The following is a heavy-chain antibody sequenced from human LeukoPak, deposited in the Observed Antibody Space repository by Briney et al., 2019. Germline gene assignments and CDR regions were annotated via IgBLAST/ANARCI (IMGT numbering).Heavy chain of an antibody. CDR2: ISNSGGST. D-gene: IGHD6-13*01. J-gene: IGHJ6*02. CDR1: GFIFSRYG. Sequence: PGGSLRLSCVASGFIFSRYGMHWVRQAPGKGLEYVSAISNSGGSTYYANSVKGRFTISRDNSKNTLYLQMGSLRGEDMAVYYRARSLITGAAGTYYYYGMDVWGQGTTVTVSS. CDR3: ARSLITGAAGTYYYYGMDV. V-gene: IGHV3-64*01.